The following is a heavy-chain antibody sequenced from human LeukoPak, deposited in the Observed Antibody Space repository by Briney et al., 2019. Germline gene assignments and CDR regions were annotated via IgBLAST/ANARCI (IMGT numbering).Heavy chain of an antibody. CDR2: IKQDGSEK. J-gene: IGHJ4*02. CDR3: AKDAIPYSSGWRKPYYFDY. V-gene: IGHV3-7*01. CDR1: GFTFSSYC. Sequence: PGGSLRLSCAASGFTFSSYCMSWVRQAPGKGLEWVANIKQDGSEKYYVDSVKGRFTISRDNSKNTLYLQMNSLRAEDTAVYYCAKDAIPYSSGWRKPYYFDYWGQGTLVTVSS. D-gene: IGHD6-19*01.